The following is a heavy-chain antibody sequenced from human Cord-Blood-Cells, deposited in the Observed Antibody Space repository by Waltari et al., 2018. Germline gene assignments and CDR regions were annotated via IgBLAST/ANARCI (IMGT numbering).Heavy chain of an antibody. V-gene: IGHV4-30-2*01. CDR3: ARLKSGYSSSWYYFDY. D-gene: IGHD6-13*01. CDR1: GGSISSGGYS. Sequence: QLQLQESGSGLVKPSQTLSLTCAVSGGSISSGGYSWSWIRQPPGKGLEWIGYIYHSGSTYYNPSLKSRVTISVDRSKNQFSLKLSSVTAADTAVYYCARLKSGYSSSWYYFDYWGQGTLVTVSS. CDR2: IYHSGST. J-gene: IGHJ4*02.